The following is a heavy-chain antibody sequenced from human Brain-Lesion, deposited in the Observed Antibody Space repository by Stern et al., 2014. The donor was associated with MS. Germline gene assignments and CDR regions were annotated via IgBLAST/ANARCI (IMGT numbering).Heavy chain of an antibody. J-gene: IGHJ6*02. CDR2: IWVDGTKK. CDR1: GFTFSSYG. V-gene: IGHV3-33*06. Sequence: QVQLVQSGGGVVQPGRSLRLSCAVSGFTFSSYGMYWVRQAPGKGLEWVAGIWVDGTKKNYIESVKGRFTISRDNSKNTLSLQMTSLRAEDTAVYYCAKDKKDSSGWNLYFYGMDVWGQGTTVIVSS. CDR3: AKDKKDSSGWNLYFYGMDV. D-gene: IGHD6-19*01.